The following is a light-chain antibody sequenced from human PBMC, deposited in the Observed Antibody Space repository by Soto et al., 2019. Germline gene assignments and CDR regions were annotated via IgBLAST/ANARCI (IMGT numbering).Light chain of an antibody. CDR2: GAS. CDR3: QQYFEWPPMT. V-gene: IGKV3-15*01. J-gene: IGKJ1*01. CDR1: ETVATN. Sequence: EVVMTQSPATLSASPGERATLSCWANETVATNLAWYQQKPGQAPRLLISGASTRAAGISDRFRGSGSGTEFTLTISSLRSEDSGIYYCQQYFEWPPMTFGQGTKVEI.